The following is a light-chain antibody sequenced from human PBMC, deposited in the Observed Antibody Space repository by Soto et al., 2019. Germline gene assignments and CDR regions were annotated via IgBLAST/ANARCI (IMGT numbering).Light chain of an antibody. J-gene: IGKJ1*01. CDR3: QQRSNWWT. CDR2: DAS. CDR1: QSVSSY. Sequence: EIVLTLSPATLSLSPGERATLSCRASQSVSSYLAWHHQKPGQAHRLLIYDASNRATGIPARFRVSGSGTDFTLNISSLEPADFAVYYCQQRSNWWTFGQGTKV. V-gene: IGKV3-11*01.